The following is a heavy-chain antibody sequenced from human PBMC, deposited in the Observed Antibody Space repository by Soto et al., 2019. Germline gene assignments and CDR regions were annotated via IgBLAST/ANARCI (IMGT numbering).Heavy chain of an antibody. CDR3: ARRRGVVRGVTTGRHEGWFDP. V-gene: IGHV4-39*01. D-gene: IGHD3-10*01. CDR1: GGSISSSSYY. Sequence: SETLSLTCTVSGGSISSSSYYWGWIRQPPGKGLEWIGSIYYSGSTYYNPSLKSRVTISVETSKNQFSLKLSSVTAADTAVYYCARRRGVVRGVTTGRHEGWFDPWGQGTLVTVSS. CDR2: IYYSGST. J-gene: IGHJ5*02.